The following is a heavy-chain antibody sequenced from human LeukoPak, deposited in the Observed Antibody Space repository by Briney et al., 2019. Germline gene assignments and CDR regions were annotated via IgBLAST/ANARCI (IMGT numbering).Heavy chain of an antibody. V-gene: IGHV1-24*01. CDR2: FDPEDGET. CDR1: GYTLTELS. J-gene: IGHJ4*02. Sequence: GASVKVSCKVSGYTLTELSMHWVRQAPGKGLEWMGGFDPEDGETTYAQKFQGRVTMTEDTSTDTAYMELSSLRSEDTAVYYCATISQWELRGSLDFDYWGQGTLVTVSS. CDR3: ATISQWELRGSLDFDY. D-gene: IGHD1-26*01.